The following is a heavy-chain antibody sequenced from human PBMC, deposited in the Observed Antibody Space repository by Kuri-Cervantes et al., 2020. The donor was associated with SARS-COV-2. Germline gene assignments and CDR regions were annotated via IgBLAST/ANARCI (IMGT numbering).Heavy chain of an antibody. J-gene: IGHJ6*02. Sequence: GGSLRLSCAASGFTFSSYEMNWVRQAPGKGLEWVSYISSSGSTIYYADSVKGRLTISRDNAKNSLYLQMNSLRAEDTAVYYCARDCSGGSCYYYYYGMDVWGQGTTVTVSS. CDR2: ISSSGSTI. V-gene: IGHV3-48*03. CDR3: ARDCSGGSCYYYYYGMDV. D-gene: IGHD2-15*01. CDR1: GFTFSSYE.